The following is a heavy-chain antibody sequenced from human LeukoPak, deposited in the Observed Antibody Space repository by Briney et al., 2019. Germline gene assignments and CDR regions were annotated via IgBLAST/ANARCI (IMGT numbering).Heavy chain of an antibody. J-gene: IGHJ4*02. D-gene: IGHD4-23*01. CDR1: GYTFTGYY. CDR3: ARDRDYGGNFYDY. CDR2: INPNSGGT. Sequence: ASVEVSCKASGYTFTGYYMHWVRQAPGQGLEWMGWINPNSGGTNYAQKFQGRVTMTRDTSISTAYMELSRLRSDDTAVYYCARDRDYGGNFYDYWGQGTLVTVSS. V-gene: IGHV1-2*02.